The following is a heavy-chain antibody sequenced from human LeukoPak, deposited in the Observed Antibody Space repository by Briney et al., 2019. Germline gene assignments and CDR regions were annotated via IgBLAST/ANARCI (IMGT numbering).Heavy chain of an antibody. CDR3: ARPMVRGVMRAFDI. CDR2: INHSGST. V-gene: IGHV4-34*01. D-gene: IGHD3-10*01. Sequence: PSETLSLTCAVYGGSFSGYYWSWIRQPPGKGLEWIGEINHSGSTNYNPSLKSRVTISVDTSKNQFSLKLSSVTAADTAVYYCARPMVRGVMRAFDIWGQGTMVTVPS. J-gene: IGHJ3*02. CDR1: GGSFSGYY.